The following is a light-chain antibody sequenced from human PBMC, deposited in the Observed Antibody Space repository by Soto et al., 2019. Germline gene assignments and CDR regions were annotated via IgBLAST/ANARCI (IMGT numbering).Light chain of an antibody. CDR1: QSVDRY. CDR2: DTS. V-gene: IGKV3-11*01. Sequence: EVVLTQSPATLSLSPGERATLSCRVSQSVDRYLAWYQQKPGQAPRLLIYDTSNRATGVPARFSGTGSGTVFTLTVSSLEPEDFGVYYCQQRKFWPPLTFGGGTKVEIK. CDR3: QQRKFWPPLT. J-gene: IGKJ4*01.